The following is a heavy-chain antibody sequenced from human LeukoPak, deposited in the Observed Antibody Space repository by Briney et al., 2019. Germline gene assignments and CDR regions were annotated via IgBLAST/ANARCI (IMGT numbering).Heavy chain of an antibody. CDR2: IHPSGGNS. V-gene: IGHV1-46*01. CDR3: ARDCSSTTCQGPVLDF. Sequence: ASVKISCKASGYTFTSHYVHWVRQAPGQGLEWMGLIHPSGGNSRNTQNFQGRVTMTRDTSTSTVYLELSSLRSEDTAVYYCARDCSSTTCQGPVLDFWGQGTLVTVSS. CDR1: GYTFTSHY. D-gene: IGHD2/OR15-2a*01. J-gene: IGHJ4*02.